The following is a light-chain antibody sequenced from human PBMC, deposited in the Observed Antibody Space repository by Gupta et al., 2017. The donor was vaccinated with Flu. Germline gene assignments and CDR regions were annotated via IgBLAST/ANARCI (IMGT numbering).Light chain of an antibody. J-gene: IGLJ1*01. CDR3: TSFTSTNDVI. CDR1: CSDVGGYDY. Sequence: QSDLTLPASVSGSPGQSITISCTGTCSDVGGYDYVSWYQQHPSDTPRLLIYEVINRPSGISTRFSGSKSGNTTSLTISELQAEDEADYYCTSFTSTNDVIFGSGTKVTVL. CDR2: EVI. V-gene: IGLV2-14*01.